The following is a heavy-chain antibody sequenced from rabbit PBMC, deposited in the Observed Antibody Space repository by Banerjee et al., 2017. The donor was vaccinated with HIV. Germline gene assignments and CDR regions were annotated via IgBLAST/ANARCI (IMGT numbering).Heavy chain of an antibody. D-gene: IGHD6-1*01. V-gene: IGHV1S47*01. J-gene: IGHJ2*01. CDR1: GFDFTNNA. CDR3: ARSDGSYAYAFAP. CDR2: IDTGDGST. Sequence: QEQLVESGGGLVQPEGSLTLTCKASGFDFTNNAMCWVRQAPGKGLEWIASIDTGDGSTYYASWAKGRFTISKTSSTTVTLQMTSLTDADTATYFCARSDGSYAYAFAPWGPGTLVTVS.